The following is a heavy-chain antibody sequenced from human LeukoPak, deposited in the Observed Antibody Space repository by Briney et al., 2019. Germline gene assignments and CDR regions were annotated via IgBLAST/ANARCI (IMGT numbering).Heavy chain of an antibody. CDR3: ARDSGRRGKPGAFDI. CDR1: GFTLSSNY. V-gene: IGHV3-66*01. CDR2: IFSGGST. J-gene: IGHJ3*02. Sequence: PGGSLRLSCAASGFTLSSNYMTWVRQAPGKGLEGVSVIFSGGSTYYSDSVKGRFTISRDNSKNTLYLQMSSLRAEDTAVYYCARDSGRRGKPGAFDIWGQGTMVTVSS. D-gene: IGHD2-15*01.